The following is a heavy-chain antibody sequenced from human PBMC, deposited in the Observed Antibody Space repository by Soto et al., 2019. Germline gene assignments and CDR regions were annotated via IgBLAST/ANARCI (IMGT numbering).Heavy chain of an antibody. Sequence: GASVKVSCKASGYTFTSYGISWVRQAPGQGLEWMGWISAYNGNTNYAQKLQGRVTMTTDTSTSTAYMELRSLRSDDTAVYYCARGNPLYGDYYNWFDPWGQGTLVTVSS. D-gene: IGHD4-17*01. CDR3: ARGNPLYGDYYNWFDP. CDR2: ISAYNGNT. CDR1: GYTFTSYG. V-gene: IGHV1-18*01. J-gene: IGHJ5*02.